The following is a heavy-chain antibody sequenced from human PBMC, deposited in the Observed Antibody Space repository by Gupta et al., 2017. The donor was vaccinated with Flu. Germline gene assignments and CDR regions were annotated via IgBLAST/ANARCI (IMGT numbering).Heavy chain of an antibody. J-gene: IGHJ6*03. CDR3: AKDGPWTASCPYYCYYMDV. D-gene: IGHD2-2*01. Sequence: QLVESGGDMVQFGTSMRLSCAAYGFPFLSYCLHWVRQAPAKGLEWVADIASDGSHKDYADSVRGRFTISRDNSKNTLSLEMDSLRVEDTAVYYCAKDGPWTASCPYYCYYMDVWGKGTTVTVSS. V-gene: IGHV3-30*18. CDR1: GFPFLSYC. CDR2: IASDGSHK.